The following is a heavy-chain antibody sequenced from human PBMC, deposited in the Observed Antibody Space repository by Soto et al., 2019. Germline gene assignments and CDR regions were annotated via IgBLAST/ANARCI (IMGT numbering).Heavy chain of an antibody. CDR3: AHSRCGGDCLRSYSSHYYYGRDV. V-gene: IGHV2-5*02. CDR1: GFSLNTGGLG. J-gene: IGHJ6*02. D-gene: IGHD2-21*02. CDR2: IYWDGDK. Sequence: QITLKESGPTLVKPTQTLTLTCTFSGFSLNTGGLGVGWIRQPPGKALEWLALIYWDGDKRYSPSLKSRLSTTKDTSNNPVFLTMTNMDPVDTATYYCAHSRCGGDCLRSYSSHYYYGRDVWGQGTTVTVSS.